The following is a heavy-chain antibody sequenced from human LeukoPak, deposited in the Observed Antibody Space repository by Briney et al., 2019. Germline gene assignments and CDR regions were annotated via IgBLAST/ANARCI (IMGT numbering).Heavy chain of an antibody. CDR3: ARVMYGDYAMSIGFDY. V-gene: IGHV4-39*07. Sequence: SETLSLTCTVSGGSISSSSYYWGWIRQPPGKGLEWIGEINHSGSTNYNPSLKSRVTISVDTSKNQFSLKLSSVTAADTAVYYCARVMYGDYAMSIGFDYWGQGTLVTVSS. J-gene: IGHJ4*02. CDR1: GGSISSSSYY. D-gene: IGHD4-17*01. CDR2: INHSGST.